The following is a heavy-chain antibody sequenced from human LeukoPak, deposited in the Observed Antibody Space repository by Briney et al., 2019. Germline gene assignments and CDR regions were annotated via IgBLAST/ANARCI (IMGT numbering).Heavy chain of an antibody. CDR2: ISSSGSTI. CDR3: ARAEYGHY. Sequence: PGGSLTLSCAASGFTFSSYEMNWVRQATGKGLEWVSYISSSGSTIYYAVSVKGRFTISRDNAKNSLYLQMNSLRADDTAVYYCARAEYGHYWGQGTLVTVSS. J-gene: IGHJ4*02. CDR1: GFTFSSYE. D-gene: IGHD2/OR15-2a*01. V-gene: IGHV3-48*03.